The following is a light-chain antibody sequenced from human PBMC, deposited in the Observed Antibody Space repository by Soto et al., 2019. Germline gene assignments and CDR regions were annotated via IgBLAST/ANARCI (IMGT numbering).Light chain of an antibody. CDR3: SSYTSSTTEV. J-gene: IGLJ1*01. V-gene: IGLV2-14*03. CDR1: SSDVGGYNY. CDR2: DVS. Sequence: QSALTQPASVSGSPGQSIDISCTGTSSDVGGYNYVSWYQQHPGKAPKLMIYDVSSRPSGVSNRFSGSKSGNTASLTISGLQAGDEADYYCSSYTSSTTEVFGTGTKVTVL.